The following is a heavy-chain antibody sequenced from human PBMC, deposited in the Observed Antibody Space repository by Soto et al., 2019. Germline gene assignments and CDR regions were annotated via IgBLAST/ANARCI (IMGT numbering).Heavy chain of an antibody. D-gene: IGHD5-12*01. CDR1: GGSITSHL. Sequence: PSETLSLTCSMSGGSITSHLLTWIRQPPGKGLEWIGYILYTGNTKYNPSLTARVTISADTSKKQFALKLTSVTAADTAVSFCARSYSGYDLTHLEEPYSYGMDVWGQGTTVTVSS. J-gene: IGHJ6*02. CDR2: ILYTGNT. CDR3: ARSYSGYDLTHLEEPYSYGMDV. V-gene: IGHV4-59*11.